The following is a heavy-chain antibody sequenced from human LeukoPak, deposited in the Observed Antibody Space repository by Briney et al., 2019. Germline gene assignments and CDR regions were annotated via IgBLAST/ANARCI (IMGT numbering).Heavy chain of an antibody. Sequence: SETLSLTCTVSGGSINTYYWSWIRQPPGKRLEWIGYISYSGTTYYHPSLKSRLTISVDTSKNQFSLRLRSVTAADTAIYYCARYMVTRGYGFEIWGQGTVVTVSS. J-gene: IGHJ3*02. CDR2: ISYSGTT. V-gene: IGHV4-59*01. CDR3: ARYMVTRGYGFEI. CDR1: GGSINTYY. D-gene: IGHD2-21*02.